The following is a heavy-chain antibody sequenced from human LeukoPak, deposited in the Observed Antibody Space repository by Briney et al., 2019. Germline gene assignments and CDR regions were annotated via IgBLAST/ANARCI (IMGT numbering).Heavy chain of an antibody. D-gene: IGHD3-10*01. J-gene: IGHJ3*02. CDR3: ARTYYYGSGSYYDSRDGFDI. CDR1: GYSISSDYY. CDR2: IYQSGST. V-gene: IGHV4-38-2*02. Sequence: SETLSLTCTVSGYSISSDYYWGWIRQPPGKGLEWIGTIYQSGSTYYNPSLKSRVTISIDTSKNQFSLKLSSVTAADTAVYYCARTYYYGSGSYYDSRDGFDIWGQGTMVTVSS.